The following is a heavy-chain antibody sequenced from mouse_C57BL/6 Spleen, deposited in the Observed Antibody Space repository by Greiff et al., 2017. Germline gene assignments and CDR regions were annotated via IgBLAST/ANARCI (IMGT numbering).Heavy chain of an antibody. V-gene: IGHV14-3*01. CDR1: GFNIKNTY. Sequence: VHVKQSVAELVRPGASVKLSCTASGFNIKNTYMPWVKQRPEQGLEWIGRIDPANGNTKYAPKFQGKATITADTSSNTAYLQRSSLTSEDTAIYYWARGAMDYWGQGTSVTVSS. CDR3: ARGAMDY. CDR2: IDPANGNT. J-gene: IGHJ4*01.